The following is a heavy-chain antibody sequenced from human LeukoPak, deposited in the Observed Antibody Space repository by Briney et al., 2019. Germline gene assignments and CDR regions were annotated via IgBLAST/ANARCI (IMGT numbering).Heavy chain of an antibody. D-gene: IGHD2-2*01. V-gene: IGHV3-48*04. CDR3: ALQYCSSTSCYGEYYFDY. CDR1: GFTFSSHS. Sequence: GGSLRLSCAASGFTFSSHSMNWVRQAPGKGLEWVSYISSSSSTIYYADSVKGRFTISRDNAKNSLYLQMNSLRAEDTAVYYCALQYCSSTSCYGEYYFDYWGQGTLVTVSS. J-gene: IGHJ4*02. CDR2: ISSSSSTI.